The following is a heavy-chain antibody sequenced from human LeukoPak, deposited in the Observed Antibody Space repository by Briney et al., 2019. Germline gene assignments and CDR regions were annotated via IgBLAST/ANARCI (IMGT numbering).Heavy chain of an antibody. Sequence: SVKVSCKASGGTFSSYAISWVRQAPGQGLEWMGGIIPILGTANYAQKFQGRVTITTDESTSTAYMELSSLRSEDTAVYYCAVDIVVAGHFDYWGQGTLVTVSS. CDR2: IIPILGTA. CDR1: GGTFSSYA. V-gene: IGHV1-69*05. D-gene: IGHD6-19*01. J-gene: IGHJ4*02. CDR3: AVDIVVAGHFDY.